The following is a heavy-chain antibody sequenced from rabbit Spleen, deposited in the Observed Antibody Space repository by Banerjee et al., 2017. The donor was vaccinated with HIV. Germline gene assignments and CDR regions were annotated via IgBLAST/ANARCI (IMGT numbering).Heavy chain of an antibody. Sequence: QQLVESGGGLVKPGASLTLTCTASGFSFSSNYYMCWVRQAPGKGLEWIACIHGGSINNIYYATWAKGRFTVSKTSSTTVTLQMTSLTAADTATYFCARFYAGYGDFGYAAMWGQGTLVTVS. D-gene: IGHD7-1*01. CDR2: IHGGSINNI. V-gene: IGHV1S40*01. CDR3: ARFYAGYGDFGYAAM. J-gene: IGHJ4*01. CDR1: GFSFSSNYY.